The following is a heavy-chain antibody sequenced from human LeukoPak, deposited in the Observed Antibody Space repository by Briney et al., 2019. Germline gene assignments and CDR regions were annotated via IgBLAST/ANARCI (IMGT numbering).Heavy chain of an antibody. CDR3: ATEPPRAAAGTGSDYYYYMDV. CDR2: FDPEDGET. D-gene: IGHD6-13*01. Sequence: GASVKVSCKVSGYTLTELSMHWVRQAPGKGLEWMGGFDPEDGETIYAQKFQGRVTMTEDTSTDTAYMELSSLRSEDTAVYYCATEPPRAAAGTGSDYYYYMDVWSKGTTVAVSS. CDR1: GYTLTELS. J-gene: IGHJ6*03. V-gene: IGHV1-24*01.